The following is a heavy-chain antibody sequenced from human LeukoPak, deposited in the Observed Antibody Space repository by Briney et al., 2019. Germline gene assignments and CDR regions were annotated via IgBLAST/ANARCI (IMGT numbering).Heavy chain of an antibody. CDR2: IYRSGST. CDR1: GGSISNYY. V-gene: IGHV4-4*07. J-gene: IGHJ4*02. Sequence: SETLSLTCTVSGGSISNYYWSWIRQTAGKGLEWIGRIYRSGSTNYNPSLKSRVTMSVDTPKNQFSLKLSSVTAADTAVYYCARVVGYNSSSPYFDYWGQGTLVTVSS. D-gene: IGHD6-6*01. CDR3: ARVVGYNSSSPYFDY.